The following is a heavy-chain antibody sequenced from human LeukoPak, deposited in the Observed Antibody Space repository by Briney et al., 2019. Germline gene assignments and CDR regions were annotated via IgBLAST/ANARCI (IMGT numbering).Heavy chain of an antibody. J-gene: IGHJ4*02. CDR3: ARARGQYYYDSSGYPAHPDY. D-gene: IGHD3-22*01. CDR1: GGSISSSSYY. Sequence: SETLSLTCTVSGGSISSSSYYWGWIRQPPGKGLEWIGSIYYSGSTYYNPSLKSRVTISVDTSKNQFSLKLSPVTAADTAVYYCARARGQYYYDSSGYPAHPDYWGQGTLVTVSS. CDR2: IYYSGST. V-gene: IGHV4-39*07.